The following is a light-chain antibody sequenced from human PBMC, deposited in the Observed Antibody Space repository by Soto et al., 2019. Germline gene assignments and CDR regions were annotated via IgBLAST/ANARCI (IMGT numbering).Light chain of an antibody. J-gene: IGKJ2*01. V-gene: IGKV3-11*01. CDR1: QSVTTF. CDR2: DAS. Sequence: EIVLTQSPATLSLSPGERATLSCRASQSVTTFLAWYQQKPGQAPRLLMYDASNRATGIPARFSGSGSGTEFTLTITSLEPEDFAVYYCQQRSNWPPMYSFGQGTRLEIK. CDR3: QQRSNWPPMYS.